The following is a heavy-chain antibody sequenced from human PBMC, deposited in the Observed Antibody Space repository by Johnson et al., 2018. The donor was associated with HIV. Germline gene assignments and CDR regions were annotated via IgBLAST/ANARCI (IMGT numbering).Heavy chain of an antibody. CDR3: ARAGKWSGDAFDI. J-gene: IGHJ3*02. Sequence: VQLVESGGGLVQPGRSLRLSCAASGFSFDDYAMHWVRQAPGKGLEWVSGISWNSGSKGYADSVKGRFTISRDNAKNSLYLQMNSLASEDTAVYYCARAGKWSGDAFDIWGQGTTVTVSS. CDR2: ISWNSGSK. V-gene: IGHV3-9*01. D-gene: IGHD3-10*01. CDR1: GFSFDDYA.